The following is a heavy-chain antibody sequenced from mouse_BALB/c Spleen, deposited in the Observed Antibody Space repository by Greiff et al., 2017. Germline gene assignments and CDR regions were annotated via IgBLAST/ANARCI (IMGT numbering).Heavy chain of an antibody. V-gene: IGHV1-37*01. J-gene: IGHJ4*01. CDR3: VRRRNGSYNDDSMDY. Sequence: VQLQQSGPELVKPGASVKISCKASGYSFTGYFLNWVKQSHGKSLEWIGRITPYTGETFYNQKFKGKATLTVDKSSSTAHMELLSLTSEDSAVYYGVRRRNGSYNDDSMDYWGQGTSVTVSS. D-gene: IGHD1-1*02. CDR1: GYSFTGYF. CDR2: ITPYTGET.